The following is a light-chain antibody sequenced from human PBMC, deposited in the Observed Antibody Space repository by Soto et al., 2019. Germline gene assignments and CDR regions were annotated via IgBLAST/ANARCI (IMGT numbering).Light chain of an antibody. J-gene: IGLJ1*01. Sequence: QSALTQPASVSGSPGQSITISCTGTSSDIGAHNYVSWYQQHPDKAPKLVIYDIDNRPSGVPNRFSGSKSVNTASLTISGLQAEDEANYYCISYTSTTTPYVFGTGTKLTDL. V-gene: IGLV2-14*01. CDR2: DID. CDR1: SSDIGAHNY. CDR3: ISYTSTTTPYV.